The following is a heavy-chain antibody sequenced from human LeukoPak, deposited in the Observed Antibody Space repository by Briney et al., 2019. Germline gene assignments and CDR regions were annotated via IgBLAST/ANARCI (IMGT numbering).Heavy chain of an antibody. D-gene: IGHD3-22*01. V-gene: IGHV3-33*06. Sequence: QPGGSLRLSCAASGFAFSSYGMHWVRQAPGKGLEWVSVIWYDGSNKYYADSVKGRFTISRDNSKNTLYLQMNSLRPEDTAVYYCAKDAFPPAHYYDSSGPHDYYMDVWGKGTTVTVSS. CDR3: AKDAFPPAHYYDSSGPHDYYMDV. J-gene: IGHJ6*03. CDR2: IWYDGSNK. CDR1: GFAFSSYG.